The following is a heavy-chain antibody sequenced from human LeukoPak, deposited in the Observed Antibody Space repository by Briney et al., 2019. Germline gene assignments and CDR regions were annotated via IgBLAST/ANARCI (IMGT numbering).Heavy chain of an antibody. J-gene: IGHJ4*02. Sequence: ASVKVSCKASGYTFTSYDINWVRQATGQGLEWMGWMNPHSGNTGYAQKFQGRVTITRNTSINTAYMELSSLRSEDTAVYYCARRQYDILTGYYSFDYWGQGTLVTVSS. CDR3: ARRQYDILTGYYSFDY. V-gene: IGHV1-8*03. CDR1: GYTFTSYD. D-gene: IGHD3-9*01. CDR2: MNPHSGNT.